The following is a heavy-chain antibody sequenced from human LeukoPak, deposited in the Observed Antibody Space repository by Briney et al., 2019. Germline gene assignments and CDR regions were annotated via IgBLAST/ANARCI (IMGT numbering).Heavy chain of an antibody. Sequence: GGSLRLSCAASGFTFSSYAMSWVRQAPGKGLEWVSAISGSGGSTYYADSVKGRFTIPRDNSKNTLYLQMNSLRAEDTAVYYCAKDQEITILSFFDYWGQGTLVTVSS. J-gene: IGHJ4*02. D-gene: IGHD3-9*01. V-gene: IGHV3-23*01. CDR2: ISGSGGST. CDR3: AKDQEITILSFFDY. CDR1: GFTFSSYA.